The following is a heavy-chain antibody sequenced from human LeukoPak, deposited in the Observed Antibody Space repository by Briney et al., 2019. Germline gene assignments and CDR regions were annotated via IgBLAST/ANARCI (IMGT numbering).Heavy chain of an antibody. CDR1: GFTFSSYW. Sequence: GGSLRLSCAASGFTFSSYWMTWVRQAPGKGLEWVANINQNGGENYYVDSVKGRFTISRDNTKNSVYLQMNSLRAEDTAAYYCATGRSCTTCYLPDYWGQGTLVTVSS. V-gene: IGHV3-7*01. J-gene: IGHJ4*02. CDR2: INQNGGEN. CDR3: ATGRSCTTCYLPDY. D-gene: IGHD2-2*01.